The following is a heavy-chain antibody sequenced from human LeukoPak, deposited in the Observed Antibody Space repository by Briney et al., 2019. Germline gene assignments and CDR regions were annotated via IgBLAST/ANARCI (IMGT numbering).Heavy chain of an antibody. V-gene: IGHV3-66*01. Sequence: SGGSLRLSCAASGFTFSSYEMNWVRQAPGKGLEWVSVIYRGGGTYYADSVKGRFTISRDNSKNTVYLQMNSLRAEDTAVYYCARVGLVGATQHYYFDLWGQGTLVTVSS. J-gene: IGHJ4*02. CDR1: GFTFSSYE. D-gene: IGHD1-26*01. CDR2: IYRGGGT. CDR3: ARVGLVGATQHYYFDL.